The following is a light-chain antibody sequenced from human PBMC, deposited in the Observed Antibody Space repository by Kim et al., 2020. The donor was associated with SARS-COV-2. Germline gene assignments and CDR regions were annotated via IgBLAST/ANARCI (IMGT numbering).Light chain of an antibody. CDR3: QQYYSPPFT. CDR1: QDVLYHSDNKRY. CDR2: WAT. Sequence: ATINCKSSQDVLYHSDNKRYIAWYQQKTGQSPKLLFYWATTRQSEVPDLFSGSVCGTDFTLTISSLQSEDLAVYYCQQYYSPPFTFGPGTKVDI. J-gene: IGKJ3*01. V-gene: IGKV4-1*01.